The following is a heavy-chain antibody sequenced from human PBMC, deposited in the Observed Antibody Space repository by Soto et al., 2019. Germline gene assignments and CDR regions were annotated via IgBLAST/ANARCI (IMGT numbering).Heavy chain of an antibody. J-gene: IGHJ4*02. D-gene: IGHD6-13*01. V-gene: IGHV1-69*01. CDR3: ASGASRWYPYCFDS. Sequence: QAQVVQSGAEVRKPGSSVKLSCKASEGTFNSYAIAWVRQAPGQGLEWMGGSIPYYNTLNYAQKFQDRVTITADDSTNTVYMELSSLRSDDTAVYFCASGASRWYPYCFDSWAQGTLVTVSS. CDR2: SIPYYNTL. CDR1: EGTFNSYA.